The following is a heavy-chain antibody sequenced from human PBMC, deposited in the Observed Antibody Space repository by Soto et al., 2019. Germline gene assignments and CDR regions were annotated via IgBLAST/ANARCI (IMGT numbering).Heavy chain of an antibody. CDR2: ISSSSSTI. V-gene: IGHV3-48*02. Sequence: EVQLVESGGGLVHPGGSLSLSCEASGFPFTSYSMNWARQAPGQGLEWVSYISSSSSTIYYADSVKGRFTISRDNAKNSLYLQMNSLRDEDTAVYYCARDNPRSSGCDVLGQGTTVTVSS. CDR3: ARDNPRSSGCDV. CDR1: GFPFTSYS. J-gene: IGHJ6*02.